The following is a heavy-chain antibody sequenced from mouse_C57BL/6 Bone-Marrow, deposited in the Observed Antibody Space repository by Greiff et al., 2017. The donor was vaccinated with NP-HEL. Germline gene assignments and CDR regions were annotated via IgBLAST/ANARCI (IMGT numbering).Heavy chain of an antibody. CDR2: ISNGGGST. CDR1: GFTFSDYY. Sequence: EVMLVESGGGLVQPGGSLKLSCAASGFTFSDYYMYWVRQTPEKRLEWVAYISNGGGSTYYPDTVKGRFTISRDNAKNTLYLQMSRLKSEDTAMYYCARRGVHYAMDYWGQGTSVTVSS. V-gene: IGHV5-12*01. CDR3: ARRGVHYAMDY. J-gene: IGHJ4*01.